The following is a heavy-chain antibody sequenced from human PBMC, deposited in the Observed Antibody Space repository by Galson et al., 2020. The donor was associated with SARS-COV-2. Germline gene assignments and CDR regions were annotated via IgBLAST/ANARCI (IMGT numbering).Heavy chain of an antibody. V-gene: IGHV4-59*01. D-gene: IGHD4-4*01. J-gene: IGHJ6*02. CDR3: ARDPAPLYSDSYYYGMDV. CDR2: ISYSGSA. Sequence: QTSETLSLTCSPPDAPTSTYSWTWIRQPPGKGLEWIGYISYSGSANYNPSLRSGATISVDLSKNQFSLKVTSVTAADTAVYYCARDPAPLYSDSYYYGMDVWGRGTTVTVFS. CDR1: DAPTSTYS.